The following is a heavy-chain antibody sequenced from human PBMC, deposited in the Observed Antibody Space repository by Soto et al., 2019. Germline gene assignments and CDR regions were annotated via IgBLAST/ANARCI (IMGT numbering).Heavy chain of an antibody. CDR1: GFSLSTYGVG. J-gene: IGHJ3*01. CDR2: IYWDHDQ. Sequence: QITLKESGPTLVKPTQTLTLTCTFSGFSLSTYGVGVGWIRQPPGKALEWLAIIYWDHDQYFSPSLKDRLTTXHDTSTNQVVLTMTSMDPVDTATYFCAHFVRTFDVWGHGTVVTVSS. D-gene: IGHD3-10*02. V-gene: IGHV2-5*02. CDR3: AHFVRTFDV.